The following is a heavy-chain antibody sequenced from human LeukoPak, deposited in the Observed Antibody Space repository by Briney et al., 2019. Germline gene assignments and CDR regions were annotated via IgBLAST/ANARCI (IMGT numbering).Heavy chain of an antibody. D-gene: IGHD1-7*01. CDR2: INPSGGST. J-gene: IGHJ4*02. V-gene: IGHV1-46*01. Sequence: ASVKVSCKASGYTFTSYYMHWVRQAPGQGLEWMGIINPSGGSTSYAQKFQGRVTMTRDMSTSTVYMELSSLRSEDTAVYYCAKVVIRTSYNWNYGPDYWGQGTLVTVSS. CDR3: AKVVIRTSYNWNYGPDY. CDR1: GYTFTSYY.